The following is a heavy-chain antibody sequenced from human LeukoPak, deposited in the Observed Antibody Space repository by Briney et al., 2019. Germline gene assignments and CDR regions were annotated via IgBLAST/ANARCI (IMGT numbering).Heavy chain of an antibody. D-gene: IGHD6-13*01. Sequence: PGGSLRLSCAASGFTFSSFAMHWVRQAPGKGLEWVAVISYDGSNKYYADSVKGRFTISRDNSKNTLYLQMNSLRAEDTAVYYCARDLIIAAAANFDYWGQGTLVTVSS. CDR2: ISYDGSNK. CDR3: ARDLIIAAAANFDY. CDR1: GFTFSSFA. V-gene: IGHV3-30-3*01. J-gene: IGHJ4*02.